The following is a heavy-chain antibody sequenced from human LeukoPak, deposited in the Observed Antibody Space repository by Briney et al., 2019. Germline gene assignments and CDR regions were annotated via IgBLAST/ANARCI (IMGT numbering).Heavy chain of an antibody. V-gene: IGHV4-39*01. CDR2: IYYSGST. J-gene: IGHJ5*01. D-gene: IGHD3-22*01. CDR1: GGSISSSSYY. Sequence: PSETLSLTCTVSGGSISSSSYYWGWIRQPPGKGLEWIGSIYYSGSTYYNPSLKSRVTISVDTSKNQFSLKLSSVTAADTAVYYCASPNYYDSSGYYAWGHGTLVTVSS. CDR3: ASPNYYDSSGYYA.